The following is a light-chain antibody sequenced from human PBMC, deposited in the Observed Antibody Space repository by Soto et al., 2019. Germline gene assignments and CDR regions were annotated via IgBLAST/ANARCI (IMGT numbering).Light chain of an antibody. CDR1: QSVGDN. V-gene: IGKV3-15*01. Sequence: VMTQSPATLSVSPGERVTLSCRSSQSVGDNFAWFQQKPGQGPRLLLYGASTRPTGIPVRFVGSGSGTDFTLTITSLRSEDSEVYLCQQYNDWPLTFGQGIRLEI. J-gene: IGKJ5*01. CDR2: GAS. CDR3: QQYNDWPLT.